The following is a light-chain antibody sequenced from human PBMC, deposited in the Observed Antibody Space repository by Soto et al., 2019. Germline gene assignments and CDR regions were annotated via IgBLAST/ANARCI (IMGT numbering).Light chain of an antibody. V-gene: IGKV3D-15*01. CDR1: QSVSSN. CDR3: QSYNTARPT. J-gene: IGKJ5*01. CDR2: DAS. Sequence: EIVMTQSTATLSVSPGERATLSCRASQSVSSNLAWYQQKPGLAPRLLIYDASRRATGIPDRFSGSGSGTDFTLTISGLQPEDLATYYCQSYNTARPTFGQGTRLEIK.